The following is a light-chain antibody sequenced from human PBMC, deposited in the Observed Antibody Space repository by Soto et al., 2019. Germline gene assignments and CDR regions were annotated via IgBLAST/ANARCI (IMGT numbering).Light chain of an antibody. Sequence: EFVLTQSPGTLSLSPGERATLSCRASQTVRNNYLAWYQQKPGQAPRLLIYDASSRATGFPARFTGSGSGTEFTLTISSLQSEDFAVYYCQQRRSWQVTFGQGTRLENK. V-gene: IGKV3D-20*02. J-gene: IGKJ5*01. CDR2: DAS. CDR3: QQRRSWQVT. CDR1: QTVRNNY.